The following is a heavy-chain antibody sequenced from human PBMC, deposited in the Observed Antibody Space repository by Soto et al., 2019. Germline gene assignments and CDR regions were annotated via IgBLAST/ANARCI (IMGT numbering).Heavy chain of an antibody. CDR2: IFHGGNT. J-gene: IGHJ6*04. V-gene: IGHV4-38-2*01. CDR1: GSFISSGNY. Sequence: SETLSLTCAVSGSFISSGNYWGWIRKPPGKGLEWIGSIFHGGNTYYNPSLKSRVTISVDMSKNQFFLKLSSVIAADTAVYYCARVPGGGRQGSIIPWYNFGMDVWGKGTTVTVSS. CDR3: ARVPGGGRQGSIIPWYNFGMDV. D-gene: IGHD1-1*01.